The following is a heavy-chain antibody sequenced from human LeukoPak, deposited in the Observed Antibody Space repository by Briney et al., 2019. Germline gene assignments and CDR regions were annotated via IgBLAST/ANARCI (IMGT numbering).Heavy chain of an antibody. CDR2: ISGRGGTT. Sequence: PGGSLRLSCAASGFPFSGYAMSWVRHAPGKGLEGVSGISGRGGTTYYADSVKGRFTISRDNSKNTLNLQMNSLRAEDTAVYYCTILPDDYGDYVAFDYWGQGTLVTVSS. CDR3: TILPDDYGDYVAFDY. CDR1: GFPFSGYA. V-gene: IGHV3-23*01. J-gene: IGHJ4*02. D-gene: IGHD4-17*01.